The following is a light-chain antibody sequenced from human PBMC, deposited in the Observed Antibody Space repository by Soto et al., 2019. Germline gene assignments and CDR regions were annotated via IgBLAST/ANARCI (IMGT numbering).Light chain of an antibody. CDR1: QSVSSSY. CDR3: QQSHNWYT. J-gene: IGKJ2*01. Sequence: EIVLTQSPGTLSLSPGERATLSCRASQSVSSSYLAWYQQKPGQAPRLLIYGASTRATGIPARFSGSGSGTEFTLTINSLQSEDFAVYYCQQSHNWYTFGQGTEVEIK. CDR2: GAS. V-gene: IGKV3-15*01.